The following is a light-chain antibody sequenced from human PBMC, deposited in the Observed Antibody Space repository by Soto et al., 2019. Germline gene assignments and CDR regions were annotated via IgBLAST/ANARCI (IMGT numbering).Light chain of an antibody. J-gene: IGLJ1*01. CDR3: MIWHSDAYV. CDR2: YKSDAHK. Sequence: QLVLTQPSSLSASPGASASLTCTLRSGINVDTYTIYWYQQKAGSPPQYLLRYKSDAHKQQGSGVPSRFSGSKDASANAGILLISGLQSEDEADYYCMIWHSDAYVFGTGTQLTVL. V-gene: IGLV5-45*02. CDR1: SGINVDTYT.